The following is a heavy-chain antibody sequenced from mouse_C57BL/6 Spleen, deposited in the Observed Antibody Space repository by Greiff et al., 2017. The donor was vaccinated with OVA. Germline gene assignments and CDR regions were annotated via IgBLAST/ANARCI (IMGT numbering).Heavy chain of an antibody. Sequence: QFQLQQSGPELVKPGASVTISCKASGYAFRSSWMNWVKQRPGKGLAWIGRIYPGDGDTNYNGKFKGKATLTADTSSSTAYMQLSSLTSEDSAVYFCAREVYDYEGFAYWGQGTLVTVSA. CDR2: IYPGDGDT. CDR3: AREVYDYEGFAY. V-gene: IGHV1-82*01. D-gene: IGHD2-4*01. J-gene: IGHJ3*01. CDR1: GYAFRSSW.